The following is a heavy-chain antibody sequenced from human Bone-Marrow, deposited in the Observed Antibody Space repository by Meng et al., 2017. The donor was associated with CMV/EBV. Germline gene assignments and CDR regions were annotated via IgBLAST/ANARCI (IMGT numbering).Heavy chain of an antibody. CDR3: ARVQPHLPYYYYGMDV. CDR1: GGSISSYY. Sequence: FETLSLTCPVSGGSISSYYSSWIRQLPGKGLEWIGYIYYSGSTNYNPSLKSRVTIPVDTAKNQFSLKLSSVTAADTAVYNCARVQPHLPYYYYGMDVWGQGTTVTVSS. D-gene: IGHD5-18*01. CDR2: IYYSGST. J-gene: IGHJ6*02. V-gene: IGHV4-59*01.